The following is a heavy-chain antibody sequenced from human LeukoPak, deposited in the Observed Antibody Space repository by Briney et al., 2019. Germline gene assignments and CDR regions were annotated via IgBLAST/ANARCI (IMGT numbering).Heavy chain of an antibody. D-gene: IGHD1-26*01. J-gene: IGHJ4*02. CDR1: RFTFSSYW. CDR2: IQQDGSEK. CDR3: ARNPPRYFN. Sequence: GGSLRLSCAASRFTFSSYWMIWVRQAPGKGLEWVANIQQDGSEKYYVDSVKGRFTISRDNAKNSLYLQMNSLRAEDTAVYYCARNPPRYFNWGQGTLVTVSS. V-gene: IGHV3-7*05.